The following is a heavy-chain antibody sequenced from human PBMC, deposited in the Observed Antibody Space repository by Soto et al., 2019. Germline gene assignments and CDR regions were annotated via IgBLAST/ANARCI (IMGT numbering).Heavy chain of an antibody. J-gene: IGHJ5*02. CDR1: GYTFSSYA. V-gene: IGHV1-69*04. Sequence: GASVKVSCKGSGYTFSSYAITWARQAPGQGLEWMGRIIPFIGIANYAQKFQGRVTITADKSTSTAYMELSSLRSEDTAVYYCARARITIFGVVIPVFDPWGQGTLVTVSS. CDR3: ARARITIFGVVIPVFDP. D-gene: IGHD3-3*01. CDR2: IIPFIGIA.